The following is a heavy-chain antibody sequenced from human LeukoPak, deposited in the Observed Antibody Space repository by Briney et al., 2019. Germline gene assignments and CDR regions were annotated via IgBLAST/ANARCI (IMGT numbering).Heavy chain of an antibody. CDR2: ISYDGSNK. CDR1: GFTFSSYA. CDR3: ARADLGQAAGFDY. V-gene: IGHV3-30-3*01. D-gene: IGHD6-13*01. Sequence: GGSLRLSCAASGFTFSSYAMHWVRQAPGKGLEWVAVISYDGSNKYYADSVKGRFTISRDNSKNTLYLQMNSLRAEDTAVYYCARADLGQAAGFDYWGQGTLVTVSS. J-gene: IGHJ4*02.